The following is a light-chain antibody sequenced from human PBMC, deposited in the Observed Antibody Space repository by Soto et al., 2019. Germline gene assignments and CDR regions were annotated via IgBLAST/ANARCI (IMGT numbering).Light chain of an antibody. CDR2: QVS. CDR1: SSDVGSYNR. CDR3: SSFTSSGTWV. Sequence: QAVLTQPPSVSGSPGQSVTISCIGTSSDVGSYNRVSWYQQPPGTAPKLMICQVSNRPSGVPDRFSGSKSGNTASLTISGLQAEDEADYYCSSFTSSGTWVFGGGTKLTVL. J-gene: IGLJ3*02. V-gene: IGLV2-18*02.